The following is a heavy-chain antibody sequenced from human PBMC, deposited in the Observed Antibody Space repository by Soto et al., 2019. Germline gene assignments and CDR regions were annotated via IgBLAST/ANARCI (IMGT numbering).Heavy chain of an antibody. CDR2: INPNSGGK. D-gene: IGHD3-16*01. J-gene: IGHJ4*02. CDR1: GYTFTGYY. V-gene: IGHV1-2*02. Sequence: QVQLVQSGAEVKKPGASVKVSCKASGYTFTGYYMHWVRQAPGQGLEWMGWINPNSGGKNYAQKFQGRVTMTRDTSISTAYMELSRLRSDDTAVYYCARCHAPTWGYFDYWGQGTLVTVSS. CDR3: ARCHAPTWGYFDY.